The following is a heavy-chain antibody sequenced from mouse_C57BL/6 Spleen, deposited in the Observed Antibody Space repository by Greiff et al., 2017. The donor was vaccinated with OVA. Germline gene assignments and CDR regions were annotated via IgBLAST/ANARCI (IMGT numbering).Heavy chain of an antibody. Sequence: QVQLQQSGAELVRPGTSVKLSCKASGYTFTSYWMHWVKQRPGQGLEWIGVIDPSDSYTNYNQKFKGKATLTVDTSSSTAYMQLSSLTSEDSAVYYCARRSYYDYDFPYWGQGTLVTVSA. V-gene: IGHV1-59*01. CDR3: ARRSYYDYDFPY. D-gene: IGHD2-4*01. CDR2: IDPSDSYT. J-gene: IGHJ3*01. CDR1: GYTFTSYW.